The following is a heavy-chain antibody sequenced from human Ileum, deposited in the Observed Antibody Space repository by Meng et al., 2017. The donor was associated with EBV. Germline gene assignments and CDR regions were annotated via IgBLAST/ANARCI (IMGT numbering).Heavy chain of an antibody. CDR2: INSNTGNS. J-gene: IGHJ4*02. Sequence: VQLVQSGSELGSHGDSVKVAGKASGSTFRSHAMSGVRQAPGQGLEWMGWINSNTGNSTYAQGFTGRFVFSLDTSVSTAYLHINSLKTEDTAVYYCAREVGQGWYYFDYWGQGTLVTVSS. D-gene: IGHD6-19*01. CDR3: AREVGQGWYYFDY. V-gene: IGHV7-4-1*02. CDR1: GSTFRSHA.